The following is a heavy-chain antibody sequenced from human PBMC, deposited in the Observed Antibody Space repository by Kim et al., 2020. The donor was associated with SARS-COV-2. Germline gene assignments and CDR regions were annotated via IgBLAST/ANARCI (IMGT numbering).Heavy chain of an antibody. J-gene: IGHJ5*02. D-gene: IGHD6-19*01. Sequence: SVKVSCKASGGTFSSYAISWVRQAPGQGLEWMGGIIPIFGTANYAQKFQGRVTITADKSTSTAYMELSSLRSEDTAVYYCAIRPRYSSGWGRATNWFDPWGQGTLVTVSS. V-gene: IGHV1-69*06. CDR1: GGTFSSYA. CDR3: AIRPRYSSGWGRATNWFDP. CDR2: IIPIFGTA.